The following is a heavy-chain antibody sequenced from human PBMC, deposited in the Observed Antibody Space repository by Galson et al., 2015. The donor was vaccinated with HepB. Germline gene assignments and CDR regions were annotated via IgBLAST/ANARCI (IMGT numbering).Heavy chain of an antibody. Sequence: SVKVSCKASGGTFSSYAISWVRQAPGQELEWMGGIIPIFGTANYAQKFQGRVTITADESTSTAYMELSSLRSEDTAVYYCARPRNSGSYYYYGMDVWGQGTTVTVSS. CDR1: GGTFSSYA. D-gene: IGHD1-26*01. V-gene: IGHV1-69*13. J-gene: IGHJ6*02. CDR2: IIPIFGTA. CDR3: ARPRNSGSYYYYGMDV.